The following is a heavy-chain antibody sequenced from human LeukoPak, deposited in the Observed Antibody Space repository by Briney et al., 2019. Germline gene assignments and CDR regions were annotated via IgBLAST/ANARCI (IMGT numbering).Heavy chain of an antibody. Sequence: GASVKVSCKASGYTFTSYGISWVRQAPGQGLEWMGWINPNSGGTNYAQKFQGRVTMTRDTSISTAYMELSRLRSDDTAVYYCARDGLANYYDSSGYYVTDAFDIWGQGTMVTVSS. CDR2: INPNSGGT. CDR3: ARDGLANYYDSSGYYVTDAFDI. D-gene: IGHD3-22*01. CDR1: GYTFTSYG. V-gene: IGHV1-2*02. J-gene: IGHJ3*02.